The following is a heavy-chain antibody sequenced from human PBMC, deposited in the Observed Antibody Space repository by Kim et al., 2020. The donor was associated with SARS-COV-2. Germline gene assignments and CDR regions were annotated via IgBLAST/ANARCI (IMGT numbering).Heavy chain of an antibody. D-gene: IGHD7-27*01. CDR1: GYTFTSYA. J-gene: IGHJ4*02. V-gene: IGHV7-4-1*02. Sequence: ASVKVSCKASGYTFTSYAMNWVRQAPGQGLEWMGWINTNTGNPTYAQGFTGRFVFSLDTSVSTAYLQISSLKAEDTAVYYCARAPRNPLGGPNKIFDYWGQGTLVTVSS. CDR3: ARAPRNPLGGPNKIFDY. CDR2: INTNTGNP.